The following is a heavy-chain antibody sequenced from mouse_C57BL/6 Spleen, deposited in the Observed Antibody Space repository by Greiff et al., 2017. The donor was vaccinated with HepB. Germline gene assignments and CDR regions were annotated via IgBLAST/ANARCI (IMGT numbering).Heavy chain of an antibody. CDR1: GYSITSGYY. CDR2: ISYDGSN. D-gene: IGHD3-2*02. J-gene: IGHJ2*01. CDR3: ARGQLRPLDY. V-gene: IGHV3-6*01. Sequence: EESGPGLVKPSQSLSLTCSVTGYSITSGYYWNWIRQFPGNKLEWMGYISYDGSNNYNPSLKNRISITRDTSKNQFFLKLNSVTTEDTATYYCARGQLRPLDYWGQGTTLTVSS.